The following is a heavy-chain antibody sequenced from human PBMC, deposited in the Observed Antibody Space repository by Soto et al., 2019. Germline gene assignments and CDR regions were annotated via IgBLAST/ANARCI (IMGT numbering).Heavy chain of an antibody. CDR3: ARRIVATDTLDY. CDR2: IYYAGST. Sequence: PSETLSLSYTVSGGSIINYYWSWIRQPPGRGLEWIGFIYYAGSTKYNPSLNSRVTISVDTSKNQFSLTVTSVTAADTAVYYCARRIVATDTLDYWGQGTLVTVS. CDR1: GGSIINYY. J-gene: IGHJ4*02. D-gene: IGHD5-12*01. V-gene: IGHV4-59*08.